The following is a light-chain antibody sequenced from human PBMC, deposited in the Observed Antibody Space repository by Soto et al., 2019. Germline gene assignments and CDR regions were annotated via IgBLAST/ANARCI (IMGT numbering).Light chain of an antibody. CDR3: QLYYSWHL. Sequence: EIVMTQSPATLSVSPGEGATLSCRASQSVGNKLAWYQQKPGQPPSLLIYDTSTRAAAVPARFSGSGSGTAFTLTSAGLQSDVFAVYYCQLYYSWHLFGPGTKVEI. J-gene: IGKJ3*01. CDR2: DTS. V-gene: IGKV3-15*01. CDR1: QSVGNK.